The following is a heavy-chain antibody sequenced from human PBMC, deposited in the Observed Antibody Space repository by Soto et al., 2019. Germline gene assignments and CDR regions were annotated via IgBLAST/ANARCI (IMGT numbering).Heavy chain of an antibody. Sequence: GGSLRLSCAASGFTFSSYSMNWVRQAPGKGLEWVSSISSSSSYIYYADSVKGRFTISRDNAKNSLYLQMNSLRAEDTAVYYCARPGVTTPVYYYMDVWGKGTTVTVSS. CDR1: GFTFSSYS. D-gene: IGHD4-17*01. J-gene: IGHJ6*03. CDR2: ISSSSSYI. V-gene: IGHV3-21*01. CDR3: ARPGVTTPVYYYMDV.